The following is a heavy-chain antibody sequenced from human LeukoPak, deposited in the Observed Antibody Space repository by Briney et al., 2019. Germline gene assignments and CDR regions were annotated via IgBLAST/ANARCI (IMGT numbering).Heavy chain of an antibody. CDR1: GGSFSGYY. V-gene: IGHV4-34*01. CDR3: AGVYDFWSPSFDP. Sequence: SETLSLTCAVYGGSFSGYYWSWIRQPPGKGLEWIGEINHSGSTNYNPSLKSRVTISVDTSKNQFSLKLSSVTAADTAVYYCAGVYDFWSPSFDPWGQGTLVTVSS. D-gene: IGHD3-3*01. CDR2: INHSGST. J-gene: IGHJ5*02.